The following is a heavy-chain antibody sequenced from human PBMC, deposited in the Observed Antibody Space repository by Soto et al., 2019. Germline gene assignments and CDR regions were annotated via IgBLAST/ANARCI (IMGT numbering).Heavy chain of an antibody. CDR2: IYYSGST. CDR1: GGSISIGGYY. Sequence: PSETLSVTCTFSGGSISIGGYYWSWIRQHPGKGLEWIGYIYYSGSTYYNPSLKSRVTISVDTSKNQFSLKLSSVTAADTAVYYCARATTGFDYWGQGTMVTVSS. D-gene: IGHD1-26*01. CDR3: ARATTGFDY. J-gene: IGHJ4*02. V-gene: IGHV4-31*03.